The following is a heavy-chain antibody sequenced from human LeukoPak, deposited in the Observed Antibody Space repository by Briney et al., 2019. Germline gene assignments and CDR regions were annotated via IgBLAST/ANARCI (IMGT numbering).Heavy chain of an antibody. CDR2: IYSGGST. J-gene: IGHJ4*02. CDR1: GFTFSSYA. Sequence: GGSLRLSCAASGFTFSSYAMSWVRQAPGKGLEWVSVIYSGGSTYYADSVKGRFTISRDNSKNTLYLQMNSLRAEDTAVYYCASLYDSSGYYYHDYWGQGTLVTVSS. CDR3: ASLYDSSGYYYHDY. D-gene: IGHD3-22*01. V-gene: IGHV3-53*01.